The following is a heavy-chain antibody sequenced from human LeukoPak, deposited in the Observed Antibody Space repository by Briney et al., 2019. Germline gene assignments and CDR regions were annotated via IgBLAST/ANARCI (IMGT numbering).Heavy chain of an antibody. CDR2: INHDGSEK. J-gene: IGHJ4*02. V-gene: IGHV3-7*01. Sequence: GGSLRLSCEASGFTLSDYWMNWVRQSPGKGLEWVANINHDGSEKYYLDSVEGRFTISRDNAKNSLSLQMNSLRAEDTAVYYCARWRYCSSTSCLYYFDYWGQGTLVTVSS. CDR3: ARWRYCSSTSCLYYFDY. CDR1: GFTLSDYW. D-gene: IGHD2-2*01.